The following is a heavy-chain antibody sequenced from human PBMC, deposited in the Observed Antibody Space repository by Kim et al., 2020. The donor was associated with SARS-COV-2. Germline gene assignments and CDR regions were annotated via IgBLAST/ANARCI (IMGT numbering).Heavy chain of an antibody. J-gene: IGHJ6*02. V-gene: IGHV4-34*01. Sequence: SETLSLTCAVYGGSFSGYYWSWIRQPPGKGLEWIGEINHSGSTNYNPPLKSRVTISVDTSKNQFSLKLSSVTAADTAVYYCARGWSGYNYYYYYGMDVWGQGTTVTVSS. CDR2: INHSGST. D-gene: IGHD5-12*01. CDR1: GGSFSGYY. CDR3: ARGWSGYNYYYYYGMDV.